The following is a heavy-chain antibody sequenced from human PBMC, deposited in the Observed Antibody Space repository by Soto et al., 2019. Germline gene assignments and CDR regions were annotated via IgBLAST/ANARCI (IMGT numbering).Heavy chain of an antibody. J-gene: IGHJ4*02. CDR1: GNSFTSYW. CDR3: YCQAYCSSTSCYRFDS. D-gene: IGHD2-2*02. Sequence: GAALKISCTGCGNSFTSYWIGWVRQMPGKGLEWMGIISHGDSNTRYSPTLEGQATISATTSISTSYQLRSSMKAADTAMYYGYCQAYCSSTSCYRFDSWGQGTLVTVSS. V-gene: IGHV5-51*01. CDR2: ISHGDSNT.